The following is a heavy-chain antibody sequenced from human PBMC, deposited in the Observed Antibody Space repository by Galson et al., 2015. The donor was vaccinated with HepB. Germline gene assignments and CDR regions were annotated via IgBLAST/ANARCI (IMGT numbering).Heavy chain of an antibody. CDR2: ITGSAANT. D-gene: IGHD2/OR15-2a*01. J-gene: IGHJ4*02. V-gene: IGHV3-23*01. CDR1: GFTFSSYG. Sequence: SLRLSCAPSGFTFSSYGMSWVRQAPGKGLEWVSGITGSAANTYYADSVKGRFTISRDHSKNTLYLQMNSLRAEDTAVYYCAKAWRSYDSTTNYKSFDYWGQGTLVTVSS. CDR3: AKAWRSYDSTTNYKSFDY.